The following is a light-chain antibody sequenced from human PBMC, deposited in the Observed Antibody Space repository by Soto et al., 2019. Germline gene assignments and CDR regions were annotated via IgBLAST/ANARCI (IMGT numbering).Light chain of an antibody. CDR3: QQYDSYSPS. Sequence: DIQMTQSPSTLSESVGDRVTITCRASQSISSWLAWYQQKPGKAPKLLIYDASSLESGVPSRFSGSGSGTEFTLTISSLQPDDFATYYCQQYDSYSPSFGQGTKLEIK. CDR2: DAS. J-gene: IGKJ2*01. V-gene: IGKV1-5*01. CDR1: QSISSW.